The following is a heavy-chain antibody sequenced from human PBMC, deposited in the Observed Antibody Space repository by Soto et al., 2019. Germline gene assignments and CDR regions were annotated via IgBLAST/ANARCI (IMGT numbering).Heavy chain of an antibody. CDR3: AKDRLAVAGNHYGMDV. J-gene: IGHJ6*02. Sequence: EVQLLESGGGLVQPGGSLRLSCAASGFTFSSYAMSWVRQAPGKGLEWVSAISGSGGSTYYADSVKGRFTISRDNSKNTLYLRMNSLRAEDTAVYYCAKDRLAVAGNHYGMDVWGQGTTVTVSS. CDR2: ISGSGGST. V-gene: IGHV3-23*01. D-gene: IGHD6-19*01. CDR1: GFTFSSYA.